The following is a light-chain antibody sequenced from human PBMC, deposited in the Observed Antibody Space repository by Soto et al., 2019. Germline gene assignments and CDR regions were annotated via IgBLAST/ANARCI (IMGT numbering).Light chain of an antibody. CDR2: DAS. CDR3: QERSHWT. V-gene: IGKV3-11*01. J-gene: IGKJ1*01. Sequence: IVMTQSPATLSVSPGDTASLSCRAGQTIYSNVAWYQQKPGQAPRLLIYDASNRATGVPARFSGSGSGTDFTLTISALEPEDFAVYYCQERSHWTFGRGTKVEI. CDR1: QTIYSN.